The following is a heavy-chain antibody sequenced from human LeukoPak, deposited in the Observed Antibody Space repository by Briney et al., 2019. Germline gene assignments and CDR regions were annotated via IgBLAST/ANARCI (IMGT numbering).Heavy chain of an antibody. Sequence: ASVKVSCKASGYTFTGYYMHWVRQAPGQGLEWMGWISAYNGNTNYAQKLQGRVTMTTDTSTSTAYMELRSLRSDDTAVYYCARDRLTMSVNNWFDPWGQGTLVTVSS. D-gene: IGHD3-22*01. CDR2: ISAYNGNT. J-gene: IGHJ5*02. V-gene: IGHV1-18*04. CDR1: GYTFTGYY. CDR3: ARDRLTMSVNNWFDP.